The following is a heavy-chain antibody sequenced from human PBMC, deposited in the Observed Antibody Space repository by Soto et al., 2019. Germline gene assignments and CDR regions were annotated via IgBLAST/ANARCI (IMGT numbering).Heavy chain of an antibody. CDR2: ISGSGGST. J-gene: IGHJ4*02. CDR3: AKVWGSYDPFDY. CDR1: GFTFSSYA. Sequence: GSLRLSCAASGFTFSSYAMSWVRQAPGKGLEWVSAISGSGGSTYYAGSVKGRFTISRDNSKNTLYLQMNSLRAEDTAVYYCAKVWGSYDPFDYWGQGTLVTVSS. D-gene: IGHD1-26*01. V-gene: IGHV3-23*01.